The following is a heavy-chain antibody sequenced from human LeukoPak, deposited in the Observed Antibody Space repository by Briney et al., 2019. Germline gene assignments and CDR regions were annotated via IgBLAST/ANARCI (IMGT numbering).Heavy chain of an antibody. CDR1: GFNFRSYS. CDR2: ISSLSGTI. Sequence: GGSLRLSCAASGFNFRSYSMNSVRQAPGKGLEWVSYISSLSGTIYYADSVKGRFIISRDNAKSSLFLQMNSLRAEGTSVYYCVRDQGGAVSYWGQGTLVTVSS. V-gene: IGHV3-48*01. J-gene: IGHJ4*02. D-gene: IGHD3-16*01. CDR3: VRDQGGAVSY.